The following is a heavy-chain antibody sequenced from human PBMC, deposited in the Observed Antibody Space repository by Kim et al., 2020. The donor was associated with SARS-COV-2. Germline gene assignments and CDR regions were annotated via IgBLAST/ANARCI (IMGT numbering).Heavy chain of an antibody. CDR1: GFSLSTSGMC. CDR2: IDWADDR. Sequence: SGPTLVNPTQTLTLTCTFSGFSLSTSGMCVSWIRQSPGKALEWLARIDWADDRYYNKSLKTRLTISKDTSKNQVVLIMTNIDPADTATYYCARLRGRGTTRTQSYRYSMDGWGKGTMVTGSS. J-gene: IGHJ6*03. D-gene: IGHD1-7*01. V-gene: IGHV2-70*11. CDR3: ARLRGRGTTRTQSYRYSMDG.